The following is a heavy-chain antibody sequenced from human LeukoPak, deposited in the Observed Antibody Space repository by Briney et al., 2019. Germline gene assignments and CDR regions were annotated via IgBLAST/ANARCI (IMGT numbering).Heavy chain of an antibody. D-gene: IGHD2-2*01. CDR3: ARDPWVGTLYQDNWFDP. CDR1: GFTFSSYS. Sequence: GGSLRLSCAASGFTFSSYSMNWVRQAPGKGLEWVSYISISGDIIYYADSVKGRFTISRDNSKNTLYLQMNSLRAEDTAVYYCARDPWVGTLYQDNWFDPWGQGTLVTVSS. V-gene: IGHV3-48*01. CDR2: ISISGDII. J-gene: IGHJ5*02.